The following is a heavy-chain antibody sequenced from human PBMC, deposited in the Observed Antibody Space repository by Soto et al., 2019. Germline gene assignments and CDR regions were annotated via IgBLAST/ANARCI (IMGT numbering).Heavy chain of an antibody. D-gene: IGHD3-22*01. V-gene: IGHV1-69*13. J-gene: IGHJ4*02. Sequence: GASVKVSGTASGGTFSSYAISCVRQAPGQGLEWMGGIIPIFGTANYAQKFQGRVTITADESTSTAYMELSSLRSEDTAVYYCARATGSYYYDSSGYENGYWGQGTLVTVSS. CDR2: IIPIFGTA. CDR3: ARATGSYYYDSSGYENGY. CDR1: GGTFSSYA.